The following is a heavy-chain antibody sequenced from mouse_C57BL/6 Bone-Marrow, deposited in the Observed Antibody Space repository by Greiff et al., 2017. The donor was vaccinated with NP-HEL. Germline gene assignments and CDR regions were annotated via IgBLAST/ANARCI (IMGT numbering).Heavy chain of an antibody. V-gene: IGHV1-63*01. CDR2: IYPGGGYT. Sequence: QVQLQQSGAELVRPGTSVKMSCKASGYTFTNYWIGWAKQRPGHGLEWIGDIYPGGGYTNYNEKFKGKATLPADKSSSPAYMQFSSLTSEDAAIYYCARDYGSKDWYFDVWGTGTTVTVSS. D-gene: IGHD1-1*01. CDR1: GYTFTNYW. J-gene: IGHJ1*03. CDR3: ARDYGSKDWYFDV.